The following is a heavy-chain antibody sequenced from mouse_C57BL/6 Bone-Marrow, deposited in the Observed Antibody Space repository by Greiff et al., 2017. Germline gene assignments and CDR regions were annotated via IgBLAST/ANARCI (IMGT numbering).Heavy chain of an antibody. CDR1: GYTFTSYW. V-gene: IGHV1-55*01. J-gene: IGHJ2*01. D-gene: IGHD1-2*01. CDR3: AGSFDFFDY. CDR2: IYPGSGST. Sequence: QVQLQQPGAELVKPGASVKMSCKASGYTFTSYWLTWVKQRPGQGLEWIGDIYPGSGSTNYTEKFKSKATLTVDTSSSTAFMTLSSLTSEDSAVYYCAGSFDFFDYWGQGTTLTVSS.